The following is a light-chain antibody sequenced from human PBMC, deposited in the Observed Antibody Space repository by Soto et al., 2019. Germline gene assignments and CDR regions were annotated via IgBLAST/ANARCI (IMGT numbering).Light chain of an antibody. CDR2: DAS. J-gene: IGLJ3*02. CDR1: SSDVGGYNY. Sequence: QSALTQPRSVSGSPGQSVTISCTGTSSDVGGYNYVSWYQQHPGKAPKLMIYDASQRPSGVPNRFSGSKSDNTASLTISGLQAEDEADYYCCSYAGTYTWVFGGGTKLTVL. V-gene: IGLV2-11*01. CDR3: CSYAGTYTWV.